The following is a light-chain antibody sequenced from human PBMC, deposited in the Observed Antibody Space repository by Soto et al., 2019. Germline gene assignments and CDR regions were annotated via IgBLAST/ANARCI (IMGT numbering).Light chain of an antibody. CDR3: GTWDGSLSAGV. CDR2: DNN. J-gene: IGLJ2*01. CDR1: SSNIGSYY. Sequence: QSALTQPPSVSAAPGQKVTISCSGSSSNIGSYYVSWYQQLPGTAPKVLIYDNNNRPSGIPDRFSGTRSGTSATRGITGLQTGDEAHYDCGTWDGSLSAGVFGGGTKVTVL. V-gene: IGLV1-51*01.